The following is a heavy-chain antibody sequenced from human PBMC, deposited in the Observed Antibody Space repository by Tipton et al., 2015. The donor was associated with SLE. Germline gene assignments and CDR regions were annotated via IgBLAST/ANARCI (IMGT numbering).Heavy chain of an antibody. Sequence: TLSLTCTVSGDSVRNNYWSWVRQPPGKGLEWIGYVFYTGRTNYNPSVKSRVSMSVDTSKNQISLTLNSVTAADTAVYYCAASVQAATERYWGQGTLVTVSS. D-gene: IGHD6-13*01. CDR3: AASVQAATERY. CDR2: VFYTGRT. J-gene: IGHJ4*02. CDR1: GDSVRNNY. V-gene: IGHV4-59*02.